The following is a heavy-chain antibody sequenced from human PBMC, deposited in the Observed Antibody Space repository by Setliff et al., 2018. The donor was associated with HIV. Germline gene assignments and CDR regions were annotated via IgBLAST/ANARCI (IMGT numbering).Heavy chain of an antibody. V-gene: IGHV1-69*13. D-gene: IGHD2-15*01. CDR3: ARTLGYCSGGSCYLDY. J-gene: IGHJ4*02. CDR2: IIPMFGTA. Sequence: SVKVSCKASGRTFSSYGINWVRQAPGQGLEWMGGIIPMFGTANYAQKFQGRVTITADESTSTVYMELTRLRSEDTAVYYCARTLGYCSGGSCYLDYWGQGTLVTVSS. CDR1: GRTFSSYG.